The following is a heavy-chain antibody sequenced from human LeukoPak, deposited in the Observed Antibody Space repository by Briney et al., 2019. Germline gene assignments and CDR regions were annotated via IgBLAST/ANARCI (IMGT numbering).Heavy chain of an antibody. J-gene: IGHJ6*02. V-gene: IGHV1-2*02. CDR2: INPNSGGT. CDR1: GYTFTGYY. CDR3: ARPYCSGGSCYSGMWYYYYGMDV. Sequence: GASVKVSCKASGYTFTGYYMHWVRQAPGQGLEWMGWINPNSGGTNYAQKFQVRVTMTRDTSISTAYMELSRLRSDDTAVYYCARPYCSGGSCYSGMWYYYYGMDVWGQGTTVTVSS. D-gene: IGHD2-15*01.